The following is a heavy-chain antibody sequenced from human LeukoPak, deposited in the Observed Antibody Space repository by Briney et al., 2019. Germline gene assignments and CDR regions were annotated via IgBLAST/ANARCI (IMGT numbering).Heavy chain of an antibody. J-gene: IGHJ3*02. CDR2: VNHSGRV. D-gene: IGHD3-22*01. CDR3: ARVPGVVITHYAFDI. Sequence: PSETLSLTCAVYGGSFSDYYWSWIRHPPGKGLEWIGEVNHSGRVQYNPSLKSRVTISIDMSKNQFSLKLSSVTAADTAVYYCARVPGVVITHYAFDIWGQGTMVTVSS. CDR1: GGSFSDYY. V-gene: IGHV4-34*01.